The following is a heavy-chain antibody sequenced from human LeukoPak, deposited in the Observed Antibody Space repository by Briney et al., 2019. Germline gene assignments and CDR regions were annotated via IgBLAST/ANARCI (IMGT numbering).Heavy chain of an antibody. CDR3: ARDPSNTSGWKTWFDP. J-gene: IGHJ5*02. D-gene: IGHD6-19*01. V-gene: IGHV4-61*01. CDR1: GGSISSSSYY. Sequence: SETLSLTCTVSGGSISSSSYYWTWIRQPPGKGLEWIGYIYYTGRTTYNPSLKSRVTMSVDTSKNQFSLRLSSVTAADTAVYYCARDPSNTSGWKTWFDPWGQGTLVTVSS. CDR2: IYYTGRT.